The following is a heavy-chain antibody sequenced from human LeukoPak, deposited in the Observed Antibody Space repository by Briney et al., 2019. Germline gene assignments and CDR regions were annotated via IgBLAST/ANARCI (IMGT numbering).Heavy chain of an antibody. D-gene: IGHD3-22*01. CDR3: ARENYDRSGYAFHY. J-gene: IGHJ4*02. V-gene: IGHV4-30-4*01. CDR1: GGSISSGDYS. Sequence: SETLSLTCTVSGGSISSGDYSWSWIRQPPGRGLEWIGYIYYSGSTNYNPSLKSRLSISVDTSKNQFSLRLSAVTAADTAVYYCARENYDRSGYAFHYWGQGTLVTVSS. CDR2: IYYSGST.